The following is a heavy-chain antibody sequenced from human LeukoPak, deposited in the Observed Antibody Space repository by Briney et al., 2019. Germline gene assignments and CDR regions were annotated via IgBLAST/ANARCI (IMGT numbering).Heavy chain of an antibody. CDR3: VKHVGSRWSNNRFDP. CDR1: GFTFDSYA. CDR2: VSRFGGTT. V-gene: IGHV3-23*01. D-gene: IGHD6-13*01. Sequence: PGGSLRLSCAASGFTFDSYAMSWVRQAPGKGLEWVSAVSRFGGTTYYADSAKGRYTISRDNSNSTVYLQMNSLRVGDTALYYCVKHVGSRWSNNRFDPWGQGTLVTVS. J-gene: IGHJ5*02.